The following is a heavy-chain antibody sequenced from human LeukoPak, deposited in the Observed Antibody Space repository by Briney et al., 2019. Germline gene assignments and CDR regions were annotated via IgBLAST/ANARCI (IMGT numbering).Heavy chain of an antibody. J-gene: IGHJ4*02. D-gene: IGHD5-24*01. CDR3: ARVVEMAFDY. Sequence: SETLSLTCAVYGGSFSGYYRSWIRQPPGKGLEWIGEINHSGSTNYNPSLKSRVTISVDTSKNQFSLKLSSVTAADTAVYYCARVVEMAFDYWGQGTLVTVSS. V-gene: IGHV4-34*01. CDR1: GGSFSGYY. CDR2: INHSGST.